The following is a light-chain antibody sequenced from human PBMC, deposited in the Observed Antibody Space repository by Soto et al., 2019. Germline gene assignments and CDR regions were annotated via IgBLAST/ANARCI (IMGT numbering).Light chain of an antibody. J-gene: IGKJ4*01. CDR1: QSVSSY. V-gene: IGKV3-11*01. CDR3: QQRSSGLT. Sequence: EIVLTQSPATLSLSPGERATLSCRASQSVSSYLAWYQQKPGQAPRLLIHDASNRATGIPARFSGSGYGTDFTLTISSLEPEDFAVYYCQQRSSGLTFGGGTKVEIK. CDR2: DAS.